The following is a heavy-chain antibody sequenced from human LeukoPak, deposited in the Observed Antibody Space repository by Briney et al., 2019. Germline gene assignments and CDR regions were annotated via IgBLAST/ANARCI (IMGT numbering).Heavy chain of an antibody. CDR1: GFTFSSYA. CDR2: ISYDGSNK. J-gene: IGHJ6*02. V-gene: IGHV3-30-3*01. D-gene: IGHD6-13*01. CDR3: ARGRAARSYYYYGMDV. Sequence: SGGSLRLSCAASGFTFSSYAMHWVRQAPGKGLEWVAVISYDGSNKYYADSVKGRFTISRDNSKNTLYLQMNSLRAEDTAVYYCARGRAARSYYYYGMDVWGQGTTVTVSS.